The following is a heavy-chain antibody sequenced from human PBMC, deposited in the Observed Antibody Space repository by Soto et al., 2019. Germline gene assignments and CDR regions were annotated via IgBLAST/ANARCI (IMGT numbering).Heavy chain of an antibody. J-gene: IGHJ3*02. D-gene: IGHD3-22*01. V-gene: IGHV3-48*03. CDR1: GFTFSSYA. CDR3: ARVGDYDSSGYYDGEELDAFDI. CDR2: ISSSGSTI. Sequence: GGSMRHSCAASGFTFSSYAMNWVRKAPGKGLAWVLYISSSGSTIYYADSVKGRFTLSRAKAKNSLYLQMNTLRDEDTAVYYCARVGDYDSSGYYDGEELDAFDIWGQGTMVTVS.